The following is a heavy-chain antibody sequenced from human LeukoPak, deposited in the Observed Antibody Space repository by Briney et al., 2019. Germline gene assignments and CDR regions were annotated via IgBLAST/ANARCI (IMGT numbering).Heavy chain of an antibody. J-gene: IGHJ4*02. CDR3: AKDFLASSNWYGSFDQ. CDR1: GFTFSSYG. Sequence: GGTLRLSCAASGFTFSSYGMSWVRQAPGKGLDGVSAISGSDGSTNYADSVKGRFTISRDNSRNTLYLQMTSLRAEDTAVYYCAKDFLASSNWYGSFDQWGQGTLVTVSS. V-gene: IGHV3-23*01. CDR2: ISGSDGST. D-gene: IGHD6-13*01.